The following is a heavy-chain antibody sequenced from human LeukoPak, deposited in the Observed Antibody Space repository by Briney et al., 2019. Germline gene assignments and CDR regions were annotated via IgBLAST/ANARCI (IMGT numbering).Heavy chain of an antibody. CDR3: ARTTTLAASYMDV. CDR1: GGSIGSYY. Sequence: SETLSLTCTVSGGSIGSYYWSWIRQPAGKGLEWIGRIYTSGSTNYNPSLKSRVTMSVDTSKNQFSLKLSSVTAADTAVYYCARTTTLAASYMDVWGKGTTVTVSS. J-gene: IGHJ6*03. V-gene: IGHV4-4*07. CDR2: IYTSGST. D-gene: IGHD6-6*01.